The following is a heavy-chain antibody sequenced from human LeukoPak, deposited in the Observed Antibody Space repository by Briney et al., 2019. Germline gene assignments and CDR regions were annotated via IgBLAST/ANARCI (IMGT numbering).Heavy chain of an antibody. CDR2: ISSSSSTI. CDR1: GFTFSSYS. J-gene: IGHJ4*02. D-gene: IGHD7-27*01. V-gene: IGHV3-48*04. Sequence: GGSLRLSCAASGFTFSSYSMNWVRQAPGKGLEWVSYISSSSSTIYYEDSVKGRFTISRDNAKNSLYLKMNSLRAEDTAVYYCARDPALRGRTGGFDYWGQGTLVTVSS. CDR3: ARDPALRGRTGGFDY.